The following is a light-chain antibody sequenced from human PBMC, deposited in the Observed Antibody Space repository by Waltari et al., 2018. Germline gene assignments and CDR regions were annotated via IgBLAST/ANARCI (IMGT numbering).Light chain of an antibody. V-gene: IGLV3-1*01. CDR3: QTWDSSSYV. J-gene: IGLJ1*01. Sequence: SYELTQPPSVSVSPGQAVSMTCSGKKLGDKYVNWYQQKAGQSPVLVIYEDNKRPSGIPGRLSASNSGNTATLTISETQAMDEADYYCQTWDSSSYVFGTGTTVTVL. CDR2: EDN. CDR1: KLGDKY.